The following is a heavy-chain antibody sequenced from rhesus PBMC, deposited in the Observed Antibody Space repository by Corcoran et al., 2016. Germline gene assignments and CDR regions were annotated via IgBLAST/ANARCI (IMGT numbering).Heavy chain of an antibody. CDR2: IKNKGDCGKA. J-gene: IGHJ4*01. V-gene: IGHV3-16*02. Sequence: EVQLVESGGGLVQPGGSLRLSCAASGFTFSNFWMSWVRQAPGKGLDWVGRIKNKGDCGKAAYAESVKGRFTISRDDSKNTLYLQMNSLKTEDTAVYYCTRGGSGWSGYFDYWGQGVLVTVSS. D-gene: IGHD6S26*01. CDR3: TRGGSGWSGYFDY. CDR1: GFTFSNFW.